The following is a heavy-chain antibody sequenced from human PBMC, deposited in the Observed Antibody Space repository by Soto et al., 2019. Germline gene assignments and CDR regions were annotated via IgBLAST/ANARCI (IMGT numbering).Heavy chain of an antibody. D-gene: IGHD3-22*01. J-gene: IGHJ4*02. CDR3: ARARNYYYDSSGYYYFDY. Sequence: GGSLRLSCAASGFTFSSYWMSWVRQAPGKGLEWVANIKQDGSEKYYVDSVKGRFTISRDNAKNSLYLQMNSLRAEDTAVYYCARARNYYYDSSGYYYFDYWGQGTLVTVSS. CDR2: IKQDGSEK. V-gene: IGHV3-7*05. CDR1: GFTFSSYW.